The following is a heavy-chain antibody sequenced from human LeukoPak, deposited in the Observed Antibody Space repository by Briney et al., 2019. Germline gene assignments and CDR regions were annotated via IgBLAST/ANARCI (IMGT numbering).Heavy chain of an antibody. CDR1: GYTFTDYG. CDR3: AKESYDDSSGFDS. D-gene: IGHD6-6*01. CDR2: ISGYNGNT. Sequence: GATVKVSCKASGYTFTDYGIHWVRQAPGLGHEWMGWISGYNGNTKYPQKLQGRVTMTTDTSTSTAYMELRSLRSDDTAVYYCAKESYDDSSGFDSWGQGTLVTVSS. V-gene: IGHV1-18*01. J-gene: IGHJ4*02.